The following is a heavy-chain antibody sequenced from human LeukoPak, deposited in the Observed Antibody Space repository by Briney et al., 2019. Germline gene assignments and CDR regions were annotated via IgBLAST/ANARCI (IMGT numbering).Heavy chain of an antibody. D-gene: IGHD6-6*01. CDR3: AKDPHSSSSGPSFFDY. Sequence: QSGGSLRLSCAASGFTFSSYGMHWVRQAPGKGLEWVAFIRYDGSNKYYADSVKGRFTISRDNSKNTLYLQMNSLRAEDTAVYYCAKDPHSSSSGPSFFDYWGQGTLVTVSS. J-gene: IGHJ4*02. V-gene: IGHV3-30*02. CDR2: IRYDGSNK. CDR1: GFTFSSYG.